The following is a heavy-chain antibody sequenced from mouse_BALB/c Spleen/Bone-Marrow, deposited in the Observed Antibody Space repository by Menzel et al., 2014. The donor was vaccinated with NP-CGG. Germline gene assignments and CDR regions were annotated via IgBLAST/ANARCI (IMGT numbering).Heavy chain of an antibody. J-gene: IGHJ3*01. Sequence: VKVVESGPGLVAPSQSLSITCTVSGFSLTSYGVHWVHQPPGKGLEWLGVIWAGGSTNYNSALMSRLSISKDNSKSQVFLKMNSLQTDDTAMYYCARDWDPFAYWGQGTLVTVSA. D-gene: IGHD4-1*01. V-gene: IGHV2-9*02. CDR2: IWAGGST. CDR3: ARDWDPFAY. CDR1: GFSLTSYG.